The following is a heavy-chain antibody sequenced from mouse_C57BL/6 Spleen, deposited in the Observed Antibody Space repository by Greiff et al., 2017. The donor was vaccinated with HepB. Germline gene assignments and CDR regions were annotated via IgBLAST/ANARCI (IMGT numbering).Heavy chain of an antibody. Sequence: VHVKQSGPELVKPGASVKMSCKASGYTFTDYNMHWVKQSHGKSLEWIGYINPNNGGTSYNQKFKGKATVTVNKSSSTAYMELRSLTSEDSAVYYCARGLLPAYFDYWGQGTTLTVSS. V-gene: IGHV1-22*01. CDR2: INPNNGGT. CDR1: GYTFTDYN. D-gene: IGHD2-3*01. CDR3: ARGLLPAYFDY. J-gene: IGHJ2*01.